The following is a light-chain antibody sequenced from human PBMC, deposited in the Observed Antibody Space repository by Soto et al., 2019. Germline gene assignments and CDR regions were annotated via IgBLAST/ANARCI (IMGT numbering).Light chain of an antibody. CDR2: AAS. CDR1: QGIGSW. Sequence: DIQMTQFPSSVSASVGDRVTITCRASQGIGSWLGWYQQKAGKAPKLLISAASSLQSGVPSRFSGSGSGTDFSLTISSLQPEDFATYYCQQTISFPVTFGGGTKVDIK. J-gene: IGKJ4*01. V-gene: IGKV1-12*01. CDR3: QQTISFPVT.